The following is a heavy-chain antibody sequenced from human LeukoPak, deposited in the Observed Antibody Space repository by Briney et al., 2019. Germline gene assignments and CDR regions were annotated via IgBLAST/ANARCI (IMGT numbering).Heavy chain of an antibody. Sequence: ASVKVSCKASGYTFTGYYMHWVRQAPGQGLEWMGWINPNSGGTNYAQQFQGRVTMTRDTSISTAYMELSRLRSDDTAVYYCARTHYDFWGGYTHFDYWGQGTLVIVSS. CDR2: INPNSGGT. CDR1: GYTFTGYY. V-gene: IGHV1-2*02. D-gene: IGHD3-3*01. CDR3: ARTHYDFWGGYTHFDY. J-gene: IGHJ4*02.